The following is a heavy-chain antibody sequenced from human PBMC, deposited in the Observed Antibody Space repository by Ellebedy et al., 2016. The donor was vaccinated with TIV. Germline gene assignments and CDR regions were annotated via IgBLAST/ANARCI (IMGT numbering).Heavy chain of an antibody. J-gene: IGHJ4*02. CDR1: GFTFSSYA. Sequence: GGSLRLXXAASGFTFSSYAMHWVRQAPGKGLEWVAVISYDESNKYYADSVKGRFTISRDNSKNTLYLQMNSLRAEDTAVYYCARDLLAVAGTTSYFDYWGQGTLVTVSS. V-gene: IGHV3-30-3*01. CDR3: ARDLLAVAGTTSYFDY. CDR2: ISYDESNK. D-gene: IGHD6-19*01.